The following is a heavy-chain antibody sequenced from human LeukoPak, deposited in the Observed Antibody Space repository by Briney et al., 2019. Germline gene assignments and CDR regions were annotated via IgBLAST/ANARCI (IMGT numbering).Heavy chain of an antibody. D-gene: IGHD6-19*01. CDR2: IYSGGST. V-gene: IGHV3-53*01. J-gene: IGHJ5*02. CDR1: GFTVSSNY. CDR3: ERSWRVYSSGYWLDP. Sequence: GGSLRLSCAASGFTVSSNYMSWVRQAPGKGLEWVSVIYSGGSTYYADPVKGRFTISRDNSKNTLYLQMNSLRAEDTAVYYCERSWRVYSSGYWLDPWGQGTLVTVSS.